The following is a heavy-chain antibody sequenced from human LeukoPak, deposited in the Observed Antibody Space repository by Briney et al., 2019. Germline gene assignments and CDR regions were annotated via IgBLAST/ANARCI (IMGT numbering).Heavy chain of an antibody. CDR3: VRVTLGGSDY. Sequence: GGSLRLSCAASGFTFDDYGMSWVRQAPGKGLEWVSSIKWNGGSTDYADSVKGRFTVSRNNAKNSLYLQMNSLRAEDTALYYCVRVTLGGSDYWGQGTLVTVSS. V-gene: IGHV3-20*04. D-gene: IGHD1-26*01. CDR2: IKWNGGST. J-gene: IGHJ4*02. CDR1: GFTFDDYG.